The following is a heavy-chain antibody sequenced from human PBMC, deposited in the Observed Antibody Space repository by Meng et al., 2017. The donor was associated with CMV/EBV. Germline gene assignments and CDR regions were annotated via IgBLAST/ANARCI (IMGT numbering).Heavy chain of an antibody. Sequence: ASFSGYYWSWIRQPPGKGLEWIGEINHSGSTNYNPSLKSRVTISVDTSKNQFSLKLSSVTAADTAVYYCARSSPLRFLEFLPPFRPNWGQGTLVTVSS. CDR3: ARSSPLRFLEFLPPFRPN. CDR1: ASFSGYY. CDR2: INHSGST. D-gene: IGHD3-3*01. J-gene: IGHJ4*02. V-gene: IGHV4-34*01.